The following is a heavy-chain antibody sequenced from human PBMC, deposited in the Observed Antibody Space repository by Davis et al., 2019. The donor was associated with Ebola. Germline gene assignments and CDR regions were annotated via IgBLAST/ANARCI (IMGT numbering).Heavy chain of an antibody. J-gene: IGHJ4*02. CDR3: ARSPQVLRFLEWLFDY. CDR1: GGSVSSGSYY. CDR2: IYYSGST. Sequence: SETLSLTCTVSGGSVSSGSYYWSWIRQHPGKGLEWIGYIYYSGSTYYNPSLKSRVTISVDTSKNQFSLKLSSVTAADTAVYYCARSPQVLRFLEWLFDYWGQGTLVTVSS. V-gene: IGHV4-30-4*08. D-gene: IGHD3-3*01.